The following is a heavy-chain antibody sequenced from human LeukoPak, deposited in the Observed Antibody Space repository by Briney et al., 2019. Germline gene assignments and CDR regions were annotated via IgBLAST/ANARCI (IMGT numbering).Heavy chain of an antibody. Sequence: ASVQVSYKASVYTFTGHYIHWVRQAPGQGLEWMGGLKPDTGSTNYAQKFQARVIMTRDTSINTAYMELRRLRYDDTALYFWSRESYAGSGGLNSFAPRGQGDPVTVSA. CDR1: VYTFTGHY. D-gene: IGHD3-10*01. J-gene: IGHJ5*02. V-gene: IGHV1-2*02. CDR3: SRESYAGSGGLNSFAP. CDR2: LKPDTGST.